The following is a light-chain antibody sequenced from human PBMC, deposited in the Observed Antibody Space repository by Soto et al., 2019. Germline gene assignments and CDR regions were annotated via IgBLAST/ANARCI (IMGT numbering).Light chain of an antibody. CDR2: WAS. CDR3: QQYYSTPLT. J-gene: IGKJ4*01. Sequence: DIVMTQSPDSLAVSLGERATINCKSSQTVLYSSNNKNYLAWYQQKPGQPPKLLIYWASIRQSWVPDRFSGSGSGTDFTLTISSLQAEDVAVYYCQQYYSTPLTFGGGTKVELK. V-gene: IGKV4-1*01. CDR1: QTVLYSSNNKNY.